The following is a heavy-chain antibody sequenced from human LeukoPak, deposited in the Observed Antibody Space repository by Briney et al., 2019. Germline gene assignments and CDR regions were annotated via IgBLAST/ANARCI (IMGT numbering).Heavy chain of an antibody. CDR1: GYTFTGYY. D-gene: IGHD3-9*01. CDR2: INPNSGGT. CDR3: AREVAYYDILTGYYTYYFDY. J-gene: IGHJ4*02. Sequence: GASVKVSCKASGYTFTGYYMHWVRQAPGQGLEWMGRINPNSGGTNYAQKFQGRVTMTGDTSISTAYMELSRLRSDDTAVYYCAREVAYYDILTGYYTYYFDYWGQGTLVTVSS. V-gene: IGHV1-2*06.